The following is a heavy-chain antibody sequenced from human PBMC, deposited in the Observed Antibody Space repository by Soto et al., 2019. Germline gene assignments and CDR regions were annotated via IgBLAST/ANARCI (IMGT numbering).Heavy chain of an antibody. CDR1: GFTFSSYS. V-gene: IGHV3-21*01. CDR2: ISSSSSYI. D-gene: IGHD4-4*01. J-gene: IGHJ6*02. CDR3: ARDQLQYLAGDYYYYYGMDV. Sequence: GGSLRLSCAASGFTFSSYSMNWVRQAPGKGLEWVSSISSSSSYIYYADSVKGRFTISRDNAKNSLYLQMNSLRAEDTAVYYCARDQLQYLAGDYYYYYGMDVWGQGTTVTVSS.